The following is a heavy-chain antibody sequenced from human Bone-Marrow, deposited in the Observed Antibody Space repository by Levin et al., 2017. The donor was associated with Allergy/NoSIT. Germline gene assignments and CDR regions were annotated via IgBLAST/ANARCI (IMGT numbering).Heavy chain of an antibody. Sequence: SQTLSLTCAVYGGSFSGYYWSWIRQPPGKGLEWIGEINHSGSTNYNPSLKSRVTISVDTSKNQFSLKLSSVTAADTAVYYCARRRVGATQRAFDIWGQGTMVTVSS. CDR2: INHSGST. J-gene: IGHJ3*02. V-gene: IGHV4-34*01. CDR1: GGSFSGYY. D-gene: IGHD1-26*01. CDR3: ARRRVGATQRAFDI.